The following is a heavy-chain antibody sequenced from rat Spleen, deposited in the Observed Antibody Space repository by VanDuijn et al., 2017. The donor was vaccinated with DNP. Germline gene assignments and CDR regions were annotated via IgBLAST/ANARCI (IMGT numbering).Heavy chain of an antibody. V-gene: IGHV5S13*01. J-gene: IGHJ2*01. Sequence: EVQLVESGGGLVQPGRSLKLSCAASGFTFSNYGMAWVRQAPKKGLAWVATISTRGGSTYYRDSVKGRFTISRDNAKSTLYLQMDSLRSEDSATYYCATQRYLGFDYWGQGVMVTVSS. CDR3: ATQRYLGFDY. CDR1: GFTFSNYG. D-gene: IGHD2-1*01. CDR2: ISTRGGST.